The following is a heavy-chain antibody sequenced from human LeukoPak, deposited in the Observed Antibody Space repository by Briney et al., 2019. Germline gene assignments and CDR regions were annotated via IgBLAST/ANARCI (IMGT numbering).Heavy chain of an antibody. V-gene: IGHV4-34*01. CDR3: ARTYYYDSSGYYYFWFDP. CDR1: GGSFSGYY. CDR2: INHSGST. J-gene: IGHJ5*02. D-gene: IGHD3-22*01. Sequence: PSETLSLTCAVDGGSFSGYYWSWIRQPPGKGLEWIGEINHSGSTNYNPSLKSRVTISVDTSKNQFSLKLSSVTAADTAVYYCARTYYYDSSGYYYFWFDPWGQGTLVTVSS.